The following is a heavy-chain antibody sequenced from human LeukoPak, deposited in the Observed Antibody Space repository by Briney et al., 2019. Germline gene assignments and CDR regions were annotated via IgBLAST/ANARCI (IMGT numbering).Heavy chain of an antibody. CDR2: IWYDGSNK. J-gene: IGHJ6*02. D-gene: IGHD6-13*01. CDR1: GFTFSSYG. Sequence: PGGSLRLSCAASGFTFSSYGMHWVRQAPGKGLEWVAVIWYDGSNKYYADSVKGRFTISRDNSKNTLYLQMNSLRAEDTAVYYCARADAYSSSWYLYGYYYYGMDVWGQGTTVTVSS. CDR3: ARADAYSSSWYLYGYYYYGMDV. V-gene: IGHV3-33*01.